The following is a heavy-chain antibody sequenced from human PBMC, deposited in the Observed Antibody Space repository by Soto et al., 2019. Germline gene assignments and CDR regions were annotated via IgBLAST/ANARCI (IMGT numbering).Heavy chain of an antibody. CDR3: ARHIAVAGRGSYYYYYYGMDV. J-gene: IGHJ6*02. D-gene: IGHD6-19*01. CDR2: IDPSDSYT. V-gene: IGHV5-10-1*01. CDR1: GYSFTSYW. Sequence: PGESPKISCKGSGYSFTSYWISWVRQMPGKGLEWMGRIDPSDSYTNYSPSFQGHVTISADKSISTAYLQWSSLKASDTAMYYCARHIAVAGRGSYYYYYYGMDVWGQGTTVTVSS.